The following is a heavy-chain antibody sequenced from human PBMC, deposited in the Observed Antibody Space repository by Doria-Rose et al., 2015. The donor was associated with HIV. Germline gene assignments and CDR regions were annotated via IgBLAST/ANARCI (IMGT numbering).Heavy chain of an antibody. V-gene: IGHV2-26*01. D-gene: IGHD6-13*01. CDR1: GVSLSSPGMG. CDR3: ARIKSSRWYHRYYFDF. CDR2: IFSDGER. J-gene: IGHJ4*02. Sequence: QVTLKESGPVLVKPTETLTLTCTVSGVSLSSPGMGVSWIRQPPGKALEWLANIFSDGERSYKTSLKSSLTISRGTSKSQVVLTMTDMDPVDTATYYCARIKSSRWYHRYYFDFWGQGTLVIVSA.